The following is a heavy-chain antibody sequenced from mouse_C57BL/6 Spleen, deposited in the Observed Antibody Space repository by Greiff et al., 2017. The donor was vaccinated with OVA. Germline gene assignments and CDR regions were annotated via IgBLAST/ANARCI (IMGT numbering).Heavy chain of an antibody. CDR2: IYPRSGNT. CDR1: GYTFTSYG. J-gene: IGHJ1*03. V-gene: IGHV1-81*01. Sequence: VQLQQSGAELARPGASVKLSCKASGYTFTSYGISWVKQRTGQGLEWIGEIYPRSGNTYYNEKFKGKATLTADKSSSTAYMELRSLTSEDSAVYFCARVTTVVAYWYFDVWGTGTTVTVSS. CDR3: ARVTTVVAYWYFDV. D-gene: IGHD1-1*01.